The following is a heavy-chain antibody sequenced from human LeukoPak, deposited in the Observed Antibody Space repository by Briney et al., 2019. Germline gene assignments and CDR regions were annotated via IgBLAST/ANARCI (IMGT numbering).Heavy chain of an antibody. CDR1: GGSISSYY. D-gene: IGHD6-13*01. Sequence: SETLSLTCTVSGGSISSYYWSWIRQPPGKGLEWIGYIYYSGSTNYNPSLKSRVTISVDTSKNQFSLKLSSVIAADTAVYYCARVGPYSSSWYGDWGQGTLVTVSS. CDR3: ARVGPYSSSWYGD. J-gene: IGHJ4*02. CDR2: IYYSGST. V-gene: IGHV4-59*01.